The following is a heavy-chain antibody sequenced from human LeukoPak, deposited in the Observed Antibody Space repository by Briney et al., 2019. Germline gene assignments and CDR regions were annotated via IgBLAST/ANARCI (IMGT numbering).Heavy chain of an antibody. V-gene: IGHV3-15*01. CDR3: TTHGSPSDFDY. J-gene: IGHJ4*02. Sequence: GGSLRLSCAASGFTFSNAWMSWVRQAPGKGLEWVGRIKSKPAGGTTDHAAPVKGRFTISRDDSKNTLYLQMNSLKTEDTAVYYCTTHGSPSDFDYWGQGTLVTASS. CDR2: IKSKPAGGTT. D-gene: IGHD2-15*01. CDR1: GFTFSNAW.